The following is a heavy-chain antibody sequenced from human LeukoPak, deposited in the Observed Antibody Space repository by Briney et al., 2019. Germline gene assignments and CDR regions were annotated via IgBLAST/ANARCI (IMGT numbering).Heavy chain of an antibody. CDR3: AGSSVGVRRRTDY. J-gene: IGHJ4*02. CDR1: GCIFNNYD. V-gene: IGHV1-8*01. Sequence: SVKVSCKPCGCIFNNYDIKRVRQATGQGLEWMGWMNPNSGNTGYAQKFQGRASMTRSTSVSAAYMALSNLTSEDTAVHYCAGSSVGVRRRTDYWGQGTLVSVSS. CDR2: MNPNSGNT. D-gene: IGHD1-26*01.